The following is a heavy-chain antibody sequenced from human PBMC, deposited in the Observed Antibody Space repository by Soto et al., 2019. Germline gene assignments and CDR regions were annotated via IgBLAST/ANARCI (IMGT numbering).Heavy chain of an antibody. V-gene: IGHV3-13*01. CDR3: ASLRDGY. Sequence: EVQLVESGGGLVQPGGSLRLSCAAAGSTFNIDDMHWVRQGSGKGLEWVSTIGTAGETYYSASVKGRVTISRENTKNSGYLQMNSLVAADTAVYYCASLRDGYWGQGTLVTVSS. CDR2: IGTAGET. J-gene: IGHJ4*02. D-gene: IGHD3-3*01. CDR1: GSTFNIDD.